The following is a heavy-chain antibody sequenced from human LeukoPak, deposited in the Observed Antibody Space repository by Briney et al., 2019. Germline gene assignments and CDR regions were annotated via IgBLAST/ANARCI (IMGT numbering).Heavy chain of an antibody. V-gene: IGHV3-33*08. CDR3: ARSDPLSWYFDY. J-gene: IGHJ4*02. D-gene: IGHD6-13*01. CDR2: IWYDGSNK. Sequence: GGSLRLSCAASGFTFSSYGMHWVRQAPGKGLEWVAVIWYDGSNKYYADSVKGRFTISRDNSKNTLYLQMNSLRAEDTAVYYCARSDPLSWYFDYWGQGTLVTVSS. CDR1: GFTFSSYG.